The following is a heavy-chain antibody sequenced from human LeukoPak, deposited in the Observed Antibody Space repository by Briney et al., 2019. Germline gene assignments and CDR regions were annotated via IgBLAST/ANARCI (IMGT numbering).Heavy chain of an antibody. V-gene: IGHV4-31*02. CDR3: ARDPVGPGWFDP. D-gene: IGHD1-26*01. J-gene: IGHJ5*02. CDR2: IYYSGTT. CDR1: GDSIISGGYY. Sequence: SETLSLTCTVSGDSIISGGYYWSWIRQHPGKGPEWIGYIYYSGTTYYNPSLKSRVTMSVDTSKNQFSLKLSSVTAADTAIYYCARDPVGPGWFDPWGQGTLVTFSS.